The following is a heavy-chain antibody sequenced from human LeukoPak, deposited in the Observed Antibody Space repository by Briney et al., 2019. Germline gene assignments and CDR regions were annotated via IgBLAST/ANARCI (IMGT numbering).Heavy chain of an antibody. CDR1: GGSISSGGYY. J-gene: IGHJ4*02. CDR2: IYYSGST. D-gene: IGHD5-24*01. V-gene: IGHV4-31*03. Sequence: SQTLSLTCTVSGGSISSGGYYWSWIRQHPGKGLEWIGYIYYSGSTYYNPSLKSRVTISVDTSKNQFSLKLSSVTAADTAVHYCAREAELARWLQPTDYWGQGTLVTVSS. CDR3: AREAELARWLQPTDY.